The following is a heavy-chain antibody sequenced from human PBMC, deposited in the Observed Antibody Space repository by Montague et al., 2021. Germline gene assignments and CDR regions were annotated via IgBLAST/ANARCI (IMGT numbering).Heavy chain of an antibody. CDR1: GFSFNYYA. CDR3: AKGPYDDGSYLLHFES. CDR2: ISGGGGNT. V-gene: IGHV3-23*01. J-gene: IGHJ4*02. D-gene: IGHD1-26*01. Sequence: SRRLSCAASGFSFNYYAMAWVRQAPGKGLEWVSAISGGGGNTYYADSVKGRFTISRDSSESTVFLQMNSLRVEDSAVYYCAKGPYDDGSYLLHFESWGQGTLVTVSS.